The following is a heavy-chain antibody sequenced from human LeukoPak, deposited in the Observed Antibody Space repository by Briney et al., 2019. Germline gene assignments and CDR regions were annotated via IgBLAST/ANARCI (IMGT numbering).Heavy chain of an antibody. J-gene: IGHJ3*02. CDR3: AAAGYCTNGVCQDAFDI. CDR1: GGSISSGGYY. D-gene: IGHD2-8*01. V-gene: IGHV4-31*03. CDR2: IYYSGST. Sequence: PSETLSLTCTVSGGSISSGGYYWSWIRQHPGKGLEWIGYIYYSGSTYYNPSLKSRVTISVDTSKNQFSLKLSSVTAADTAVYYCAAAGYCTNGVCQDAFDIWGQGTMVTVSS.